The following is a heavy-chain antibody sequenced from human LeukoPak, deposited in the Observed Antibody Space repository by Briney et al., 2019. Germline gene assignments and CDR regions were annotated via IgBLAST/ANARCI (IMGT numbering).Heavy chain of an antibody. J-gene: IGHJ5*02. V-gene: IGHV3-48*01. Sequence: GGSLRLSCAASGFIISGDSMNWVRQAPGKGLEWIAYISRDSGIKYYADSVRGRFTISRDNAKSSPYLQMHSLRAEDTAVYYCVTGGSMAHEGIRSWGQGTLVIVSS. CDR2: ISRDSGIK. D-gene: IGHD2/OR15-2a*01. CDR1: GFIISGDS. CDR3: VTGGSMAHEGIRS.